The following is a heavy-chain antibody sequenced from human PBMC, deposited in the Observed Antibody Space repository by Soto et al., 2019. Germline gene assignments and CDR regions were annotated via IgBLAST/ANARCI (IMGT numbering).Heavy chain of an antibody. CDR3: ARGPTWAGSVDY. D-gene: IGHD1-26*01. Sequence: QVQLVQSGAEVKKPGASVKVSCKASGYTFTSYDINWVRQATGQGLEWMGWMNPNSGNTGYAQKFQGRVTMTRNTSISTAYMALSSLRYEDTAVYYCARGPTWAGSVDYWCQGPLVTVSS. CDR1: GYTFTSYD. CDR2: MNPNSGNT. J-gene: IGHJ4*02. V-gene: IGHV1-8*01.